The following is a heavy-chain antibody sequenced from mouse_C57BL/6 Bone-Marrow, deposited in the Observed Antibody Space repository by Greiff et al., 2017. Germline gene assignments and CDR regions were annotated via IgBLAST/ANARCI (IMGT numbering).Heavy chain of an antibody. Sequence: QVQLQQSGAELARPGASVKLSCKASGYTFTSYGISWVKQRTGQGLEWIGEIYPRRGNTYYNEKFKGKATLTADKSSSTAYMELRSLTYEDSAVYFCARHYYGSSYGYWGQGTTLTVSS. D-gene: IGHD1-1*01. CDR1: GYTFTSYG. J-gene: IGHJ2*01. V-gene: IGHV1-81*01. CDR2: IYPRRGNT. CDR3: ARHYYGSSYGY.